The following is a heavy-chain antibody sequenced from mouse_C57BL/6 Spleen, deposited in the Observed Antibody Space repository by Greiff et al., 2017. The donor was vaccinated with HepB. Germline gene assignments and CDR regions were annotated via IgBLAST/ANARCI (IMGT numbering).Heavy chain of an antibody. D-gene: IGHD2-4*01. CDR3: ARYYDYDKAYYFDY. CDR1: GFTFSSYA. Sequence: EVQLVESGGGLVKPGGSLKLSCAASGFTFSSYAMSWVRQTPEKRLEWVATISDGGSYTYYPDNLKGRFTISKENANNNLYLQMSHLKSEDTAMYYCARYYDYDKAYYFDYWGQGTTLTVSS. CDR2: ISDGGSYT. V-gene: IGHV5-4*01. J-gene: IGHJ2*01.